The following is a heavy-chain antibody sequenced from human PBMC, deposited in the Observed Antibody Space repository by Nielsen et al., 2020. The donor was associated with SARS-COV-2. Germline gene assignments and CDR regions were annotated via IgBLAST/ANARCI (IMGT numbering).Heavy chain of an antibody. Sequence: SETLSLTCTVSGGSISSSSYYWSWIRQPPGKGLEWIGYIYYSGSTNYNPSLKSRVTISVDTSKNQFSLKLSSVTAADTAVYYCASSSWYHPWFDPWGQGTLVTVSS. J-gene: IGHJ5*02. CDR1: GGSISSSSYY. V-gene: IGHV4-61*01. D-gene: IGHD6-13*01. CDR2: IYYSGST. CDR3: ASSSWYHPWFDP.